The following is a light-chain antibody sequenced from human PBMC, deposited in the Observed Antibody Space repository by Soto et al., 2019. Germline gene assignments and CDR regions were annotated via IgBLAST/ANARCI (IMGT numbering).Light chain of an antibody. Sequence: QSVLTQPPSASGSPGQSVTISCTGTSSDVGGYNYVSWYQHHPGNAPKLMIYEVNKRTSGVPDRFSGSKSGNTASLTVSGLQAEDEDDYYCSSYAGSNTPYVFGTGTKLTVL. J-gene: IGLJ1*01. CDR2: EVN. CDR3: SSYAGSNTPYV. CDR1: SSDVGGYNY. V-gene: IGLV2-8*01.